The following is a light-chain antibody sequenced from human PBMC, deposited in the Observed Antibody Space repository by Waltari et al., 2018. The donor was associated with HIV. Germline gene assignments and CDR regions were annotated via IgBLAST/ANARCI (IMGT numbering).Light chain of an antibody. CDR2: DAS. Sequence: EIVLTQSPATLSLSPGERATLSCRASQSVSSYLAWYQQKPGQAPRLLIYDASNRATGIPARFSGRGSGTDFTLTISSLEPEDFAVYYCQQRSNWPPRITFGQGTRLEIK. J-gene: IGKJ5*01. CDR3: QQRSNWPPRIT. V-gene: IGKV3-11*01. CDR1: QSVSSY.